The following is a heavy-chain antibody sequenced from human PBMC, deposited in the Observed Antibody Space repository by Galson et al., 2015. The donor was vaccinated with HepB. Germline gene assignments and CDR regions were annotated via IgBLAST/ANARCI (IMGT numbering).Heavy chain of an antibody. CDR1: GYTFTSYD. Sequence: SVKVSCKASGYTFTSYDINWVRQATGQGLEWMGWMNPNSGNTGYAQKFQGRVTMTRNTSISTAYMELSSLRSEDTAVYYCARGNPPPRPFGIFGVVTARTYYYYYYMDVWGKGTTVTVSS. CDR2: MNPNSGNT. V-gene: IGHV1-8*01. CDR3: ARGNPPPRPFGIFGVVTARTYYYYYYMDV. D-gene: IGHD3-3*01. J-gene: IGHJ6*03.